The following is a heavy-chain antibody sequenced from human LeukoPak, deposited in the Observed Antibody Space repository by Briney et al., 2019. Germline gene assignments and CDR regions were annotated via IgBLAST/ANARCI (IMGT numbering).Heavy chain of an antibody. CDR3: ARQWAPEFFVVVPAARGHFDY. CDR2: IYPGDSDT. V-gene: IGHV5-51*01. Sequence: GESLKISCKGSGYSFTGYWIGWVRQMPGKGLEWMGIIYPGDSDTRYSPSFQGQVTISADKSISTAYLQWSSLKASDTAMYYCARQWAPEFFVVVPAARGHFDYWGQGTLVTVSS. CDR1: GYSFTGYW. D-gene: IGHD2-2*01. J-gene: IGHJ4*02.